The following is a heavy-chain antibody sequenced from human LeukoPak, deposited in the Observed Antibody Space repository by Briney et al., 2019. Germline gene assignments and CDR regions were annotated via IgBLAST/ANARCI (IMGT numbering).Heavy chain of an antibody. D-gene: IGHD1-26*01. CDR3: AKEEWELPGSYYFDY. Sequence: GGSLRLSCAASGFTFSSYGMHWVRQAPGKGLEWVAFIRYDGSNKYYADSVKGRFTISRDNSKNTLYLQMNSLRAEDTAVYYCAKEEWELPGSYYFDYWGQGTLVTVSS. CDR2: IRYDGSNK. CDR1: GFTFSSYG. V-gene: IGHV3-30*02. J-gene: IGHJ4*02.